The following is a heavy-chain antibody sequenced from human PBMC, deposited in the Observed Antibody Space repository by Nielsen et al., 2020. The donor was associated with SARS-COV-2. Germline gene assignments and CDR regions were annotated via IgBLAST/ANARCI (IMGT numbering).Heavy chain of an antibody. J-gene: IGHJ5*02. CDR1: GYSFTIYW. CDR2: IWPGYSDT. V-gene: IGHV5-51*01. D-gene: IGHD6-6*01. CDR3: ARRGTSSNRYFDP. Sequence: GESLKISCKASGYSFTIYWIGWVRQMPGKGLEWMGIIWPGYSDTKYSPSFQGQVTISADKSTSTAYLQWSSLKASDTAMYYCARRGTSSNRYFDPWGQGTLVTVSS.